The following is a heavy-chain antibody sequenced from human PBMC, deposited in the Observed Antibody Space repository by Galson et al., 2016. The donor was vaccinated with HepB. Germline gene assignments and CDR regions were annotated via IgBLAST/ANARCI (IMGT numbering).Heavy chain of an antibody. CDR3: ARDRGGYYGLDV. J-gene: IGHJ6*02. V-gene: IGHV1-2*04. Sequence: SVKVSCKASGYSFSDYYMHWVRQAPGQGPEWLGWINPYSGATNYAQKFQGWVTMSRDTSMNIAYMELTRLRSDDTAVYYCARDRGGYYGLDVWGQGTTVTVSS. CDR2: INPYSGAT. D-gene: IGHD3-10*01. CDR1: GYSFSDYY.